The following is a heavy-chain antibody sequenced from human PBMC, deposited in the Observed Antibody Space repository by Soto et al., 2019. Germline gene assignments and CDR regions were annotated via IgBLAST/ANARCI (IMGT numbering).Heavy chain of an antibody. CDR3: ARVAYDSNGAEINYFDY. D-gene: IGHD3-22*01. Sequence: SETLSLTCTVSGGSISSGGYYWSWIRQHPGKGLEWIGYIYYSGSTYYNPSLKSRVTISVDTSKNQFSLKLSSVTAADTAVYYCARVAYDSNGAEINYFDYWGQGTLVTVSS. J-gene: IGHJ4*02. CDR1: GGSISSGGYY. CDR2: IYYSGST. V-gene: IGHV4-31*03.